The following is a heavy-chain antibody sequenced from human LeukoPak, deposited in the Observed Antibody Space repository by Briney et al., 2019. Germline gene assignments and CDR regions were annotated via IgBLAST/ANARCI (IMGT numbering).Heavy chain of an antibody. Sequence: PSETLSLTCAVYGGSFSSYYWSWIRQPPGKGLEWVSAIWISGGSTYYADSVKGRFTISSDNSKNTLYLQMNSLRAEDTAIYHCAKGGSGGWYLSNWFDPWGQGTLVTVSS. D-gene: IGHD6-19*01. CDR2: IWISGGST. CDR1: GGSFSSYY. V-gene: IGHV3-23*01. CDR3: AKGGSGGWYLSNWFDP. J-gene: IGHJ5*02.